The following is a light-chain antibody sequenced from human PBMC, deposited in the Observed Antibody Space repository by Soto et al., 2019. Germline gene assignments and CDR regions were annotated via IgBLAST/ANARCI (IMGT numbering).Light chain of an antibody. CDR1: ALPKQY. V-gene: IGLV3-21*02. J-gene: IGLJ1*01. CDR2: DDS. Sequence: SYELTQPPSVSVSPGQTARITCSGDALPKQYAYWYQQKPGQAPVLVVYDDSDRPSGIPERFSGSNSGNTATLTISRVEAGDEADYYCQVWDSSSDPIYVFGTGTKVTVL. CDR3: QVWDSSSDPIYV.